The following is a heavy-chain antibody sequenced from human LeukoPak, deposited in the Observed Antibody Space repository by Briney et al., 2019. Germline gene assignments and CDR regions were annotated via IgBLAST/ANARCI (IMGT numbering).Heavy chain of an antibody. Sequence: SETLSLTCAVSGGSISSSNWWSWVRQPPGKGLEWIGEIYHSGSTNYNPSLKSRVTISVDKSKNQSSLKLSSVTAADTAVYYCARDSQLGPYYYYGMDVWGQGTTVTVSS. CDR1: GGSISSSNW. J-gene: IGHJ6*02. CDR2: IYHSGST. CDR3: ARDSQLGPYYYYGMDV. V-gene: IGHV4-4*02. D-gene: IGHD7-27*01.